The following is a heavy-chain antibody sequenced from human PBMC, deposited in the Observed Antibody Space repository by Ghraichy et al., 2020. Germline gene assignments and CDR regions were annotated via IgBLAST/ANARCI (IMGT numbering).Heavy chain of an antibody. J-gene: IGHJ5*02. CDR2: INSDASST. CDR1: GFTFNMYW. D-gene: IGHD1-26*01. Sequence: GGSLRLSCAASGFTFNMYWMHWVRQAPGKGLEWVSRINSDASSTTYADSVKGRFTISRDNAKNMVFLQMNSLRAEDTAMYYCVRDREERAWPPKRWFDPWGQGILVVVSS. V-gene: IGHV3-74*03. CDR3: VRDREERAWPPKRWFDP.